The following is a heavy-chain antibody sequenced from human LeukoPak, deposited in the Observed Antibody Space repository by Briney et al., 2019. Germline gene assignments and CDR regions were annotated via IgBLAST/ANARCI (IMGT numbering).Heavy chain of an antibody. CDR2: ISSSGSSI. D-gene: IGHD3-10*02. CDR1: GFTFSSYE. CDR3: ARDDVLSLGISFDL. V-gene: IGHV3-48*03. J-gene: IGHJ2*01. Sequence: GGSLRLSCAASGFTFSSYEMNWVRQAPGKGLEWVSYISSSGSSIYYADSVGGRFTISRDNAKNSLYLQMNSLRAGDTAVYYCARDDVLSLGISFDLWGRGTLVTVSS.